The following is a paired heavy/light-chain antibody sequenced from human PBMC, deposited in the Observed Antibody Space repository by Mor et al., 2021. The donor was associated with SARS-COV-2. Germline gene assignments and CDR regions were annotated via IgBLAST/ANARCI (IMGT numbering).Light chain of an antibody. Sequence: DIQMTQSPSSLSASVGDRVTITCRASQSISNYLNWYQQKPGKAPKLLIYAASSLQSGVPSRFSGSGSGTHFTLTISSLQPEDFATYYCQQSHSTPRTFGQGTKVEIK. CDR1: QSISNY. CDR2: AAS. V-gene: IGKV1-39*01. CDR3: QQSHSTPRT. J-gene: IGKJ1*01.
Heavy chain of an antibody. CDR2: IYSSSTTI. D-gene: IGHD4-4*01. CDR1: GFTFSSYE. J-gene: IGHJ4*02. V-gene: IGHV3-48*03. Sequence: EVQLVESGGGLVQPGGSLRLSCAASGFTFSSYEMNWVRQAPGKGLEWVSYIYSSSTTIYYADSVKGRFTISRDNAKNSLYLQMNSLRAEDTAVYYCARLSRNYVEAGAITFDYWGQGTLVTVSS. CDR3: ARLSRNYVEAGAITFDY.